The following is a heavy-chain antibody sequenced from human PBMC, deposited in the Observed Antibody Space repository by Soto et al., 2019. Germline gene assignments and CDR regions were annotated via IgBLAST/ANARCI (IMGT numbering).Heavy chain of an antibody. J-gene: IGHJ6*02. CDR3: AREGYDFWSGDYYGMDV. V-gene: IGHV4-59*12. CDR2: IYYSGST. Sequence: NPSETLSLTCTVSGGSISSYYWSWIRQPPGKGLEWIGYIYYSGSTNYNPSLKSRVTISVDTSKNQFSLKLSSVTAADTAVYYCAREGYDFWSGDYYGMDVWGQGTTVTVSS. CDR1: GGSISSYY. D-gene: IGHD3-3*01.